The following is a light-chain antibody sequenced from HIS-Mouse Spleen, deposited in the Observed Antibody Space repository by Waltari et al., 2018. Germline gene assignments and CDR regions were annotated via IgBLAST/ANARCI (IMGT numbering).Light chain of an antibody. CDR1: QSLVHSDGNTY. Sequence: DVVMTQSPLSLPVTLGQPASISCRSSQSLVHSDGNTYLNWFPQRPGQSPRRLIYKVSNRDSGVPDRFSGSGSGTDFTLKISRVEAEDVGVYYCMQGTHWPITFGQGTKLEIK. J-gene: IGKJ2*01. V-gene: IGKV2-30*02. CDR2: KVS. CDR3: MQGTHWPIT.